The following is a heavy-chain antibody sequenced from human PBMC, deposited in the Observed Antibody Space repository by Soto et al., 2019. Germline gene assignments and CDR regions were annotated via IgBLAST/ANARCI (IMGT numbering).Heavy chain of an antibody. J-gene: IGHJ4*02. CDR3: ARDSGGRIRDVGFDY. D-gene: IGHD3-10*01. CDR2: ISTSGSTI. Sequence: QVQLVESGGGLVKPGGSLRLSCAASGFTFSGYYMSWIRQAPGEGLEWVSYISTSGSTIYYADSVKGRFTISGDNAKNALYLQRNSLRAEETAVYYCARDSGGRIRDVGFDYWGQGTLVTVSS. V-gene: IGHV3-11*01. CDR1: GFTFSGYY.